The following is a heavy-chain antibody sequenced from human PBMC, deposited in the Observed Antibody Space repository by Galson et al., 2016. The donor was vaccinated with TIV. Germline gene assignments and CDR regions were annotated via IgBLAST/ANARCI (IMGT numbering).Heavy chain of an antibody. D-gene: IGHD5-24*01. CDR3: TTFNTGYNYPSYFDY. Sequence: SLRLSCAASGFTFSNTWMSWVRQAPGKGLEWVGHIRSYFNGGTTDSAAPVKGRFTVSRDDSNNTLYLQMNSLKPEDTAVYYCTTFNTGYNYPSYFDYWGQGTPVTVSS. J-gene: IGHJ4*02. V-gene: IGHV3-15*01. CDR1: GFTFSNTW. CDR2: IRSYFNGGTT.